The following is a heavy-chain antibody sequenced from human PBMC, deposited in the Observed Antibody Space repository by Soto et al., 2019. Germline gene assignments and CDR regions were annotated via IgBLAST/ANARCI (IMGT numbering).Heavy chain of an antibody. V-gene: IGHV3-23*01. CDR2: ISGSGGSA. J-gene: IGHJ3*01. CDR3: VREGTDWYSRGPFDF. D-gene: IGHD2-21*02. CDR1: GFTFSNYV. Sequence: LRLSCAASGFTFSNYVMNWVRQAPGMGLEWVSVISGSGGSAYYADSVQGRFTISRDNSKNTLYLQMNSLRAEDTAIYYCVREGTDWYSRGPFDFWGRGTMVTVSS.